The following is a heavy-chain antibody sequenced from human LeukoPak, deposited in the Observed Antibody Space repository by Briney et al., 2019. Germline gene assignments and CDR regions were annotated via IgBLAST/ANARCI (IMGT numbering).Heavy chain of an antibody. CDR3: ATDKGYHYY. CDR1: GGSISNYY. J-gene: IGHJ4*02. V-gene: IGHV4-59*01. D-gene: IGHD5-12*01. CDR2: ISDSGSA. Sequence: SETLSLTCTVSGGSISNYYWTWIRQPPGKGLEWIGHISDSGSAIYNASLKSRVTIPGDTSKNQVSLNLGSVTAADTAVYYCATDKGYHYYWGQGTLVTFSS.